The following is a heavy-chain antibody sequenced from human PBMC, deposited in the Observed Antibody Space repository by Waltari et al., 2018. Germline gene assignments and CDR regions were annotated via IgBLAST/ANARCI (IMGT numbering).Heavy chain of an antibody. CDR2: VSPLNGKT. CDR1: GYSFTSVG. D-gene: IGHD1-20*01. Sequence: QVQLLQSGAEVKEPGASVKVSCRASGYSFTSVGIGWVRLAPGQGLEWVGWVSPLNGKTNYAQNVQDRVTMTTDTSTSTAYMELRSLRFDDTAVYFCATDNLNAFHNWGQGTLVTVSS. J-gene: IGHJ4*02. CDR3: ATDNLNAFHN. V-gene: IGHV1-18*04.